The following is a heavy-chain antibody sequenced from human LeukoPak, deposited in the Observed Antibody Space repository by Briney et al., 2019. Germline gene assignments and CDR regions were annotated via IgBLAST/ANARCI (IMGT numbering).Heavy chain of an antibody. D-gene: IGHD3-10*01. CDR2: VYPGDSDT. V-gene: IGHV5-51*01. Sequence: GESLKISCKGSGYSFTSYWIGWVRQMPGKGLEWMGIVYPGDSDTRYSPSFQGQVTISADKSISTAYLQWISLKASDTAMYYCARVLLVRGVIPSWALFDPWGQGTLVTVSS. J-gene: IGHJ5*02. CDR3: ARVLLVRGVIPSWALFDP. CDR1: GYSFTSYW.